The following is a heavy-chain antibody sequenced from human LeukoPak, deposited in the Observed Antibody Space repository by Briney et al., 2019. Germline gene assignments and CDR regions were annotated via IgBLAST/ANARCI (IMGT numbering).Heavy chain of an antibody. CDR1: GYSISSGYY. CDR2: TYHSGST. CDR3: ARRYGGIRPDAFDI. Sequence: PSETLSLTCAFSGYSISSGYYWGWIRQPPGKGLEWIGSTYHSGSTYYNPSLKSRVTISVDTSKNQFSLKLSSVTAADTAVYHCARRYGGIRPDAFDIWGQGTMVTVSS. V-gene: IGHV4-38-2*01. D-gene: IGHD4-23*01. J-gene: IGHJ3*02.